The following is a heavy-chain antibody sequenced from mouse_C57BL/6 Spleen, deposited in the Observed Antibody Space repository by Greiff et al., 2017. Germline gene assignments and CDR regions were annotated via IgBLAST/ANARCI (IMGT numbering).Heavy chain of an antibody. CDR1: GYTFTNYW. CDR3: ARGVYGSSFDY. V-gene: IGHV1-63*01. Sequence: QVQLQQSGAELVRPGTSVKMSCKASGYTFTNYWIGWAKQRPGHGLEWIGDIYPGGGYTNYNEKFKGKATLTADKSSSPAYMQFSSLTSEDSAIYYCARGVYGSSFDYWGQGTTLTVSS. CDR2: IYPGGGYT. J-gene: IGHJ2*01. D-gene: IGHD1-1*01.